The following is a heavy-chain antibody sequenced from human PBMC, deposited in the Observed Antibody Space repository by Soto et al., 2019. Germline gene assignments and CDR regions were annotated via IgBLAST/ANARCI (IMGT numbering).Heavy chain of an antibody. Sequence: SPTLSLTCVISGDSVSSNSAAWNWIRQSPSRGLEWLGRTYYRSKWYNDYAVSVKSRITINPDTSKNQFSLQLNSVTPEDTAVYYCARDRRMGGSYYVPLDYWGQGTLVTVSS. CDR1: GDSVSSNSAA. J-gene: IGHJ4*02. D-gene: IGHD1-26*01. V-gene: IGHV6-1*01. CDR2: TYYRSKWYN. CDR3: ARDRRMGGSYYVPLDY.